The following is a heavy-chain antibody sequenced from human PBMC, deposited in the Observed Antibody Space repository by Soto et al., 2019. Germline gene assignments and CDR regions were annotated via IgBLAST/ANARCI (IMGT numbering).Heavy chain of an antibody. CDR1: GGTFSSYA. D-gene: IGHD2-2*01. Sequence: QVQLVQSGAEVKKPGSSVKVSCKASGGTFSSYAISWVRQAPGQGLEWMGGIIPIFGTANYAQKFQGRVTITADESTSTAYMELSSLRSEDMAVYYCARARTGRDIVVVPAAIGWFDPWGQGTLVTVSS. V-gene: IGHV1-69*01. CDR3: ARARTGRDIVVVPAAIGWFDP. J-gene: IGHJ5*02. CDR2: IIPIFGTA.